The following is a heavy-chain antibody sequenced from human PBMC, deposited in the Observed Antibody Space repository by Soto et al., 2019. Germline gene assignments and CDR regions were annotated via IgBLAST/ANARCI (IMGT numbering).Heavy chain of an antibody. CDR2: FYPADSDT. CDR1: GYSFPSDW. V-gene: IGHV5-51*01. D-gene: IGHD2-2*01. Sequence: GESLKISCKGSGYSFPSDWIGWVRQMPGKGLEWMGSFYPADSDTRYSPAFQGQVTISADKSIRTAYLQWSSLKASDTATYYCARIPHSTTSYYDHNFGMDVWGQGTTVTVSS. CDR3: ARIPHSTTSYYDHNFGMDV. J-gene: IGHJ6*02.